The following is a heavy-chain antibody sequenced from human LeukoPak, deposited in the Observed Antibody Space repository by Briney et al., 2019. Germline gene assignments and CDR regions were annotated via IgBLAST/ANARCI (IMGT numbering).Heavy chain of an antibody. CDR2: IYHSGST. CDR3: ARISEGAYCGGDCYSDYFDY. CDR1: GYSISSGYY. V-gene: IGHV4-38-2*02. D-gene: IGHD2-21*02. J-gene: IGHJ4*02. Sequence: PSETLSLTCTVSGYSISSGYYWGWIRQPPGKGLEWIGSIYHSGSTYYNPSLKSRVTISVDTSKNQFSLKLSSVTAADTAVYYCARISEGAYCGGDCYSDYFDYWGQGTLVTVSS.